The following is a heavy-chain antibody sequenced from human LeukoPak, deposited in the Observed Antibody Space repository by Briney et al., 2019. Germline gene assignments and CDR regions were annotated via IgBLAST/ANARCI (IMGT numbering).Heavy chain of an antibody. CDR2: IYSGGGT. V-gene: IGHV3-53*01. Sequence: PGGSLRLSCAASGFTVISDYTSWVRQAPGKGLEWVSVIYSGGGTYYTDSVRGRFTISRDNSKNTLYLQMNSLRVDDTAMYYCARAGHSSGWYTASDSWGQGTLVTVS. J-gene: IGHJ4*02. CDR3: ARAGHSSGWYTASDS. CDR1: GFTVISDY. D-gene: IGHD6-19*01.